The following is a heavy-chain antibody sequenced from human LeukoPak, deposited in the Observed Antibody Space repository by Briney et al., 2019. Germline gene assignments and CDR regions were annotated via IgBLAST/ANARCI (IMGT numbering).Heavy chain of an antibody. CDR3: ARVQMEMATINFDY. J-gene: IGHJ4*02. CDR2: IYYSGST. CDR1: GGSISSYY. D-gene: IGHD5-24*01. V-gene: IGHV4-59*01. Sequence: SETLSLTCTVSGGSISSYYWSWIRQPPGKGLEWIGYIYYSGSTNYNPSLKSRVTISVDTSKNQFSLKLSSVTAADTAVYYCARVQMEMATINFDYWGQGTLVTVSS.